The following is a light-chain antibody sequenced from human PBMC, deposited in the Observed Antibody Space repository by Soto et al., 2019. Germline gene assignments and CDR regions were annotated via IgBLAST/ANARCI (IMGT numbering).Light chain of an antibody. J-gene: IGLJ2*01. CDR2: SNN. CDR3: ATWDDSLNGL. CDR1: SSNIGSNA. V-gene: IGLV1-44*01. Sequence: QPVLTQPPSASGTPGQRVTISCSGRSSNIGSNAVNWYQQLPGTAPKLLIYSNNQRPSGVPDRFSGSKSGTSASLAISGLQSEDEADYYCATWDDSLNGLFGGGTQLTVL.